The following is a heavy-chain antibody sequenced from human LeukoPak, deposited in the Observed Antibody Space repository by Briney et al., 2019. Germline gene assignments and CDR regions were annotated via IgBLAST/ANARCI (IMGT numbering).Heavy chain of an antibody. CDR3: ARAGRSSGYLDAFDI. CDR2: IYYSGST. CDR1: GGSISSYY. V-gene: IGHV4-59*01. D-gene: IGHD3-22*01. Sequence: VKPSETLSLTCTVSGGSISSYYWSWIRQPPGKGLEWIGYIYYSGSTNYNPSLKSRVTISVDTSKNQFSLKLSSVTAADTAVYYCARAGRSSGYLDAFDIWGQGTMVTVSS. J-gene: IGHJ3*02.